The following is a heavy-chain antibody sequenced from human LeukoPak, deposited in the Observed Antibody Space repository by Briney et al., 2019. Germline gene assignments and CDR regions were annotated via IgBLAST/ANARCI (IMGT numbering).Heavy chain of an antibody. D-gene: IGHD3-10*01. V-gene: IGHV3-11*01. CDR2: IGSSGSTI. CDR1: GFTFSDYY. J-gene: IGHJ4*02. CDR3: ASYYYGSGTSKHFDY. Sequence: PGGSLRLSCAASGFTFSDYYMSWIRQAPGKGLEWVSDIGSSGSTIYYADSVKGRFTMSRDNAMNSLYLQLNSLRAEDTAVYYCASYYYGSGTSKHFDYWGQGTLVTVSS.